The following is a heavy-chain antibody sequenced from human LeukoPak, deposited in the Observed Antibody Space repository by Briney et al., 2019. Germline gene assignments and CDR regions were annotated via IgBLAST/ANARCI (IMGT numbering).Heavy chain of an antibody. CDR1: GYTFTGYY. D-gene: IGHD3-9*01. CDR2: ISAYNGNT. J-gene: IGHJ4*02. V-gene: IGHV1-18*04. CDR3: AREMRYFDWLYFDY. Sequence: ASVKVSCKASGYTFTGYYMHWVRQAPGQGLEWMGWISAYNGNTNYAQKLQGRVTMTTDTSTSTAYMELRSLRSDDTAVYYCAREMRYFDWLYFDYWGQGTLVTVSS.